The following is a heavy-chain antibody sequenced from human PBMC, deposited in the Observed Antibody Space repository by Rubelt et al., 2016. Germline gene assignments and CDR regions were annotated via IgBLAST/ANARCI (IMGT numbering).Heavy chain of an antibody. D-gene: IGHD2-21*01. CDR2: IIPIFGIA. CDR3: AGQYCDGGHCNRDY. V-gene: IGHV1-69*01. Sequence: QVQLVQSGAEVKKPGCSVQISCKASGGTFRSYAISWVRQAPGQGLEWMGGIIPIFGIANYAQKFQGRVTITAEESTSTAYMELSSLRAEDTAVYYCAGQYCDGGHCNRDYWGQGTLVTVSS. CDR1: GGTFRSYA. J-gene: IGHJ4*02.